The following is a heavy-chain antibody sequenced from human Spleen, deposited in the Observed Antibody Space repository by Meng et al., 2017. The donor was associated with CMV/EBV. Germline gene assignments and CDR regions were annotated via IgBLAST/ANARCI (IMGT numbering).Heavy chain of an antibody. Sequence: SVKVSCKASGGTFSSYTISWVRQAPGQGLEWMGRIIPILGIANYAQKFQGRVTITADKSTSTAYMELSSLRSEDTAVYYCARALGRWLTGDNYYYGMDVWGQGTTVTSP. CDR3: ARALGRWLTGDNYYYGMDV. V-gene: IGHV1-69*02. CDR1: GGTFSSYT. CDR2: IIPILGIA. J-gene: IGHJ6*02. D-gene: IGHD7-27*01.